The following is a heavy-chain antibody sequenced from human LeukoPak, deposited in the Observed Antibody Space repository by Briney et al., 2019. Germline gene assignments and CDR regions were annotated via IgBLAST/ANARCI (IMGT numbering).Heavy chain of an antibody. D-gene: IGHD1-1*01. CDR1: GGSIRDYY. CDR2: IYSSGIT. V-gene: IGHV4-59*08. J-gene: IGHJ4*02. CDR3: ARHEVQLEPFDY. Sequence: SETLSLTCTVSGGSIRDYYWNWIRQPPGKGLEWIGCIYSSGITSYNPSLKSRLIISVDTSKTQYSLKLSSVTAADTAVYYCARHEVQLEPFDYWGQGTLVTVSS.